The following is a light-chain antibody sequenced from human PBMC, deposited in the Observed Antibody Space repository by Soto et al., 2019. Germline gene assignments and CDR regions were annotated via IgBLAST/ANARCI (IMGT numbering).Light chain of an antibody. J-gene: IGLJ1*01. V-gene: IGLV2-14*01. CDR3: LSFTSSFTYI. Sequence: QSALTQPASVSGSPGQSITISCTGTSSDVGGYNYVSWYQHHPGKAPKLMIYEVTNRPSGVSIRFSGSKSGTTASLTISGLQAEDEADYYCLSFTSSFTYIFGTGTKVNVL. CDR1: SSDVGGYNY. CDR2: EVT.